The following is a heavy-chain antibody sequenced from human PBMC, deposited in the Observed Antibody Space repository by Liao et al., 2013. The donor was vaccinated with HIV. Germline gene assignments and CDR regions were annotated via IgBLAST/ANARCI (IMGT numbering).Heavy chain of an antibody. CDR2: IYHSGTT. D-gene: IGHD3-10*01. J-gene: IGHJ5*02. V-gene: IGHV4-39*07. CDR3: ARLLRGEEDSGRLDL. CDR1: GWSISSDSYY. Sequence: QVQLQESGPGLVKPSETLSLTCSVFGWSISSDSYYWGWVRQPPGKGLEWIATIYHSGTTYFNSSLKSRLTVSMDTAKNQFSLELRSVTAADTAVYYCARLLRGEEDSGRLDLWGQGALVTVSS.